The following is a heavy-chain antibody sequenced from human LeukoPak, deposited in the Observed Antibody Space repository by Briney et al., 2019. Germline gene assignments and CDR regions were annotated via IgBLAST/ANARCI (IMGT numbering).Heavy chain of an antibody. CDR2: ISYDGSNK. J-gene: IGHJ4*02. CDR3: AREGIAAAFDY. D-gene: IGHD6-13*01. V-gene: IGHV3-30-3*01. CDR1: GFTFSSYA. Sequence: GSLRLSCAASGFTFSSYAMHWVRQAPGKGLEWVAVISYDGSNKYYADSVKGRFTISRDNSKNTLYLQMNSLRAEDTAVYYCAREGIAAAFDYWGQGTLVTVTS.